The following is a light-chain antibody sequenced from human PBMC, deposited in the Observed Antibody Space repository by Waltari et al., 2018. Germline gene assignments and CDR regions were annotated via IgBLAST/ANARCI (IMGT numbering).Light chain of an antibody. CDR1: NIGSQS. V-gene: IGLV3-21*04. Sequence: SYVLTQPPSVSVAPGKTARITCGGNNIGSQSVHWYQQKPGQAPVLVIYDDSDRPSGIPERFSGSNSGNTATLTISRVEAGDEADYYCQVWDSSSDHHVVFGGGTKLTVL. CDR2: DDS. J-gene: IGLJ2*01. CDR3: QVWDSSSDHHVV.